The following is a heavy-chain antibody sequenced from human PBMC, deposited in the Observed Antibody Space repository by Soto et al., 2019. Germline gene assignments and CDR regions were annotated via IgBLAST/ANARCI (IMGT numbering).Heavy chain of an antibody. CDR1: GFTLSSYW. V-gene: IGHV3-74*01. Sequence: EVQLVESGGGLVQPGGSLRLSCAVSGFTLSSYWMHWVRQVPGKGLVWVSRMNSDGSSTSYADSVKGRFTISRDNAKNALYMQMNSLRADDTGLYYCARVGCSGGSGIHYWGQGTLVT. D-gene: IGHD2-15*01. J-gene: IGHJ4*02. CDR3: ARVGCSGGSGIHY. CDR2: MNSDGSST.